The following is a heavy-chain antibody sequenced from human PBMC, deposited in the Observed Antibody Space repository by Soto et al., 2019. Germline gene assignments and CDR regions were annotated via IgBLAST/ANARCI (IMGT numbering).Heavy chain of an antibody. V-gene: IGHV3-64*01. Sequence: EVPLAESGGGMVQPGGSLRLSCVASGFIFSSYDMHWVRQAPGKGLEYVSSISSNGGTTYYGNSVKGRFTISRDNSKNTLYLQMGSLRAEDMAVYYCVRRVSGNYDYWGQGTLVTVSS. CDR1: GFIFSSYD. CDR2: ISSNGGTT. D-gene: IGHD1-7*01. J-gene: IGHJ4*02. CDR3: VRRVSGNYDY.